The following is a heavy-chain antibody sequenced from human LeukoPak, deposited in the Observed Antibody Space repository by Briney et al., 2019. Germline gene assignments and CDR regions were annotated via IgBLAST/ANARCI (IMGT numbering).Heavy chain of an antibody. J-gene: IGHJ4*02. CDR2: IYYSGST. CDR3: ARHPAYYYDSSGYEYDY. D-gene: IGHD3-22*01. CDR1: GGSISSSSYY. Sequence: PSETLSLTCTVSGGSISSSSYYWGWIRQPPGKGLEWIGSIYYSGSTYYNPSLKSRVTISVDTSKNQFSLKLSSVTAADTAVYYCARHPAYYYDSSGYEYDYWGQGTLVTVSS. V-gene: IGHV4-39*01.